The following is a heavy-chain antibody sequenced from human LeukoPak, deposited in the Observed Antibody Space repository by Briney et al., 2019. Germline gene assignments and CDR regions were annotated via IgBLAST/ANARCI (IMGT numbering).Heavy chain of an antibody. CDR3: ARQPITMVRGVPYRAWFDP. V-gene: IGHV4-34*01. CDR2: INHSGST. Sequence: PSETLSLTCAVYGGSFSGYYWSWIRQPPGKGLEWIGEINHSGSTNYNPSLKSRVTISVDTSKNQFSLKLSSVTAADTAVYYCARQPITMVRGVPYRAWFDPWGQGTLVTVSS. D-gene: IGHD3-10*01. CDR1: GGSFSGYY. J-gene: IGHJ5*02.